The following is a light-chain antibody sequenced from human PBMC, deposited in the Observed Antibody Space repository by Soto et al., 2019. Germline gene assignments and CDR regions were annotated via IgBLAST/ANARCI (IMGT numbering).Light chain of an antibody. CDR2: GAS. V-gene: IGKV3-20*01. CDR3: QQYGSSLLT. CDR1: QTVSSDY. Sequence: EIVLTQSPGTLSLSPGERATLSCRASQTVSSDYLAWYQQKPGQAPRLLIYGASSMATGVPDRFGGSGSGTDFTLTISRLEPEDFALYYCQQYGSSLLTFGPGTKVDIK. J-gene: IGKJ3*01.